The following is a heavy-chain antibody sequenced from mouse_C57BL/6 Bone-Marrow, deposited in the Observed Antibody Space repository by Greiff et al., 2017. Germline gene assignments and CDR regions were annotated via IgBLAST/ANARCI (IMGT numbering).Heavy chain of an antibody. J-gene: IGHJ3*01. CDR2: IDPNSGGT. Sequence: QQSCKASGYTFTSYWMHWVKQRPGRGLEWIGRIDPNSGGTKYNEKFKSKATLTVDKPSSTAYMQLSSLTSEDSAVYYCARWGYYVHAWFAYWGQGTLVTVSA. D-gene: IGHD2-3*01. CDR3: ARWGYYVHAWFAY. V-gene: IGHV1-72*01. CDR1: GYTFTSYW.